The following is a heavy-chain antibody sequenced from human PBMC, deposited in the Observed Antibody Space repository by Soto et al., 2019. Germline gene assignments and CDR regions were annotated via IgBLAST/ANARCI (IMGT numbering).Heavy chain of an antibody. Sequence: SETLSLTCTVSGGSISSSSYYWGWIRQPPGKGLEWIGSIYYSGSTYYNPSLKSRVTISVDTSKNQFSLKLSSVTAADTAVYYCARPMGVYGSGSYPSYYYMDVWGKGTTVTVS. J-gene: IGHJ6*03. CDR2: IYYSGST. D-gene: IGHD3-10*01. CDR3: ARPMGVYGSGSYPSYYYMDV. V-gene: IGHV4-39*01. CDR1: GGSISSSSYY.